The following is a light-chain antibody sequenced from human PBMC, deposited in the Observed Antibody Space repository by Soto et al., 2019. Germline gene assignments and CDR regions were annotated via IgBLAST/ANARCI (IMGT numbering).Light chain of an antibody. J-gene: IGLJ3*02. CDR2: LEGSGSY. V-gene: IGLV4-60*02. Sequence: QLVLTQSSSASASLGSSVKLTCTLSSGHSSYIIAWHQQQPGKAPRYLMKLEGSGSYNKGSGVPDRLSGSSSGTERYLTISNLQFEDEADYYCETWDSNVHWVFGGGTKVTVL. CDR1: SGHSSYI. CDR3: ETWDSNVHWV.